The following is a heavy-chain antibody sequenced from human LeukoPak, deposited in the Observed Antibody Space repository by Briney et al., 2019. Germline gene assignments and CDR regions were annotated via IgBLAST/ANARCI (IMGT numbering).Heavy chain of an antibody. V-gene: IGHV3-23*01. CDR3: AKAEGYDILTGLDY. J-gene: IGHJ4*02. Sequence: GGSLILSCAASRFTFSNYAMSWVRQAPGKGLEWVSGIGASGGSTYYADSVKGRFTISRDNSKNTLYLQMNSLRTEDTAVYYCAKAEGYDILTGLDYWGQGTLVTVSS. CDR2: IGASGGST. CDR1: RFTFSNYA. D-gene: IGHD3-9*01.